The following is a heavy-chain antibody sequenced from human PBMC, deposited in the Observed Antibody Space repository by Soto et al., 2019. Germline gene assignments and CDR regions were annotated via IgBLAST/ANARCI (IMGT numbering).Heavy chain of an antibody. D-gene: IGHD5-18*01. CDR2: IYSSGST. CDR3: ARDIRGYSRAFDF. V-gene: IGHV4-61*08. Sequence: LDTLSLTCAFSGFSVSVDVYYWSWIRHSPGKGLEWVGYIYSSGSTKYNPSLKSRVTISLHTSSNQFSLNLTSVTAADTAVYYCARDIRGYSRAFDFWGQGTLVNVSS. J-gene: IGHJ4*02. CDR1: GFSVSVDVYY.